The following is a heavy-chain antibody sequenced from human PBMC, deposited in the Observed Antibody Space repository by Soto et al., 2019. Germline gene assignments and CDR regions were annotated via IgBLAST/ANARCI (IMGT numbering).Heavy chain of an antibody. CDR2: IYDSRTT. Sequence: QVQLQESGPGLVKPSQTLSLTCTVSGDSITGGYYWSWIRQNPGKGLEWIGYIYDSRTTYYNPSLKSRVIMSVDTSKNQFSLKLTSVTSADTAVYYCARELDYWGQGALVTVSS. CDR1: GDSITGGYY. CDR3: ARELDY. J-gene: IGHJ4*02. V-gene: IGHV4-31*03.